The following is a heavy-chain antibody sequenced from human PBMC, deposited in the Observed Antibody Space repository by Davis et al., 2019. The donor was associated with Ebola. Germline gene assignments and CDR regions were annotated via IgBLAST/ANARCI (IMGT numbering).Heavy chain of an antibody. CDR2: IKPSGGST. CDR1: GYTFSNYY. CDR3: AREEWEVRRVDFDD. D-gene: IGHD1-26*01. J-gene: IGHJ4*02. V-gene: IGHV1-46*01. Sequence: ASVKVSCKASGYTFSNYYIHWVRQAPGQGLEWMGIIKPSGGSTIYAQNFQGRVTLTRDTSTSTAYMELSSLRPEDTAVYYCAREEWEVRRVDFDDWGQGTLVTVSS.